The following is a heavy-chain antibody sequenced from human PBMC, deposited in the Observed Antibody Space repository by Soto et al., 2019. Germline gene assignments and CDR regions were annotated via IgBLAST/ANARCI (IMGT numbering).Heavy chain of an antibody. CDR1: GGSFSPNY. V-gene: IGHV4-59*08. Sequence: SETLSLTCTVSGGSFSPNYWSWIRQPPGKGLEWVGYIYYDGTARPNPSLKSRVTISLETSRSQFSLRLSSVSAADTAVYYCARLNGYCVSTKCHGYYGMDVWGQGTTVT. J-gene: IGHJ6*01. CDR3: ARLNGYCVSTKCHGYYGMDV. CDR2: IYYDGTA. D-gene: IGHD2-2*03.